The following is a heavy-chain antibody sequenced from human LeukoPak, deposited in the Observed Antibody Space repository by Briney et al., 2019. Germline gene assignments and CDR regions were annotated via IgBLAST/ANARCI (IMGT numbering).Heavy chain of an antibody. CDR2: IYYSGST. Sequence: SETLSLTCTVSGDSISSSSYYWSWIRQPPGKGLEWIGYIYYSGSTYYNPSLKSRVTISVDTSKNQFSLKLSSVTAADTAVYYCATGAGGSGSVDYWGQGTLVTVSS. D-gene: IGHD3-10*01. CDR1: GDSISSSSYY. CDR3: ATGAGGSGSVDY. V-gene: IGHV4-30-4*08. J-gene: IGHJ4*02.